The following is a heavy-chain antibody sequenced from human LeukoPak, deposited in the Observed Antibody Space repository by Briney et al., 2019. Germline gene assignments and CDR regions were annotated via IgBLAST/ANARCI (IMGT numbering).Heavy chain of an antibody. J-gene: IGHJ4*02. CDR1: GFTFSSYS. CDR2: ISSSSSYI. D-gene: IGHD4-11*01. CDR3: AREGGTVTTPFDY. Sequence: PGGSLRLSCAASGFTFSSYSMNWVRQAPGKGLEWVSSISSSSSYIYYADSVKGRFTISRDNAKNSLYLQMNSLRAEDTAVYYCAREGGTVTTPFDYWGQGTLVTVSS. V-gene: IGHV3-21*01.